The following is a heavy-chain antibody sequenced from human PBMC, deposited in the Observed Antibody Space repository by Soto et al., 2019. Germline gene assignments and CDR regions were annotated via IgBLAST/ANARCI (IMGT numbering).Heavy chain of an antibody. CDR2: ISYDGSNK. D-gene: IGHD3-3*01. CDR3: ARALDFWSAYFDY. CDR1: GFTFSSYG. J-gene: IGHJ4*02. V-gene: IGHV3-30*03. Sequence: GGSLRLSFAASGFTFSSYGMHWVRQAPGKGLEWVAVISYDGSNKYYADSVKGRFTISRDNSKNTLYLQMNSLRTEDTAVYYCARALDFWSAYFDYWGQGSLVTVSS.